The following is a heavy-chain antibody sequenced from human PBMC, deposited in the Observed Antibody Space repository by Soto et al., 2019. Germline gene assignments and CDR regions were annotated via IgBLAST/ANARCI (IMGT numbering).Heavy chain of an antibody. CDR3: ARRESQGPIDY. V-gene: IGHV4-28*01. Sequence: QVQLQESGPGLVKPSDTLSLTCAVSGYSISSSNWWGWIRQPPGKGLEWIGYIYYSGTTYYNPSLKNRVTMSVDTSKSQFSLKLTSVTAVDTAVYYCARRESQGPIDYWGQGTLVTVSS. D-gene: IGHD1-26*01. J-gene: IGHJ4*02. CDR2: IYYSGTT. CDR1: GYSISSSNW.